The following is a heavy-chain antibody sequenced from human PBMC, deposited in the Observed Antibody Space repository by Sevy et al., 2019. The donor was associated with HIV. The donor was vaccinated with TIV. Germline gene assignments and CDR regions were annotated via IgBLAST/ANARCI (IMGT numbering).Heavy chain of an antibody. CDR1: GFTVSSNY. J-gene: IGHJ6*02. CDR2: IYSGDRT. Sequence: GGSLRLSCAASGFTVSSNYMSWVRQAPGKGLEWVSDIYSGDRTDYADSVKGRFTISRDNSKNTLYLQMNSLRAEDTAVYYCARDRVTYYYDSSGYYTSGYGMDVWGQGTTVTVSS. CDR3: ARDRVTYYYDSSGYYTSGYGMDV. V-gene: IGHV3-53*01. D-gene: IGHD3-22*01.